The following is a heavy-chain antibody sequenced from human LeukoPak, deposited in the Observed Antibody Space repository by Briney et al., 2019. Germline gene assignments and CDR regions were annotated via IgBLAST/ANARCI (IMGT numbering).Heavy chain of an antibody. CDR1: GFTFSSYA. J-gene: IGHJ6*02. V-gene: IGHV3-23*01. D-gene: IGHD3-22*01. CDR2: ISGSGGST. CDR3: AKGGNMIAGYGMDV. Sequence: QAGGSLRLSCAASGFTFSSYAMSWVRQAPGKGLEWVSAISGSGGSTYYADSVKGRFTISRDNSKNTLYLQMNSLRAEDTAVYYCAKGGNMIAGYGMDVWGQGTTVTVSS.